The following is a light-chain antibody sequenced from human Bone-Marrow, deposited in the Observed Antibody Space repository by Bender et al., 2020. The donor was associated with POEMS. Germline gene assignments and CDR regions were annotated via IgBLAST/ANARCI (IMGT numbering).Light chain of an antibody. V-gene: IGLV3-21*02. CDR2: DDS. J-gene: IGLJ1*01. CDR1: NIGSYL. CDR3: HFWDSTVDHV. Sequence: SYVLTQPPSVSVAPGQTARISCWADNIGSYLVNWYQQRPDRAPLLVVHDDSDRPSGIPERFSGSNSGNTATLTISRVEAGDEADYYCHFWDSTVDHVFGTGTTVTVL.